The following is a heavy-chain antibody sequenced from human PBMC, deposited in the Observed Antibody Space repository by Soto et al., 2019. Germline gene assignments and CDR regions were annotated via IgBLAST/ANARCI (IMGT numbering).Heavy chain of an antibody. CDR1: GVTFRSSA. CDR3: AREPAPIRLWSEADY. Sequence: XGSLRTSCSAAGVTFRSSAMPWVRKAPGKGLEWVAVISYDGSNKYYADSVKGRFTISRDNSKNTLYLQMNSLRAEDTAVYYCAREPAPIRLWSEADYWGQGTLVTVSS. J-gene: IGHJ4*02. V-gene: IGHV3-30-3*01. CDR2: ISYDGSNK. D-gene: IGHD5-18*01.